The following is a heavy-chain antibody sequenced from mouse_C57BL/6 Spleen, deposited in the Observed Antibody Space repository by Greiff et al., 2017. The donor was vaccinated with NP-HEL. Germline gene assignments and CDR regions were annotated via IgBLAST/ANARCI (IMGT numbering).Heavy chain of an antibody. CDR2: ISYSGST. Sequence: EVQLQQSGPGMVKPSQSLSLTCTVTGYSITRGYDWHWIRHFPGNKLEWMGYISYSGSTNYNPSLKSRISITHDTSKNHFFLKLNSVTTEDTATYYCAREGGPLGGYYFDYWGQGTTLTVSS. CDR3: AREGGPLGGYYFDY. J-gene: IGHJ2*01. CDR1: GYSITRGYD. D-gene: IGHD3-3*01. V-gene: IGHV3-1*01.